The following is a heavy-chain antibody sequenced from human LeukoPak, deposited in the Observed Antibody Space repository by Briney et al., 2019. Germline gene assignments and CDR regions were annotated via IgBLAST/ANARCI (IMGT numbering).Heavy chain of an antibody. CDR2: VYMRGST. V-gene: IGHV4-61*02. D-gene: IGHD3-10*01. CDR1: GGSISSGSYY. J-gene: IGHJ4*02. CDR3: ARGSGDFDY. Sequence: SETLSLTCTVSGGSISSGSYYWSWIRQPAGKGLEWIGRVYMRGSTNYDPSLQSRVTISLDTSKNQFSLKLSSVTAADTAVYYCARGSGDFDYWGQGTLVTVSS.